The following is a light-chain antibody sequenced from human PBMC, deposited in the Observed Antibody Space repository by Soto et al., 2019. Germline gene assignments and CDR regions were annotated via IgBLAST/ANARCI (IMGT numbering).Light chain of an antibody. CDR3: SSYASGPIGV. CDR2: EVS. Sequence: QSALTQPASVSGSPGQSITISCTGSSSDVGGYNYVSWYQQHPGKAPKLMIYEVSNRPSGISNRFSGSKSGNTASLTISGLQAEDEADYYCSSYASGPIGVFGTGTKVTVL. V-gene: IGLV2-14*01. CDR1: SSDVGGYNY. J-gene: IGLJ1*01.